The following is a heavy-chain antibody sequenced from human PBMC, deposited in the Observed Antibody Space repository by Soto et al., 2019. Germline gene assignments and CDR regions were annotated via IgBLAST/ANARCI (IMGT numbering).Heavy chain of an antibody. CDR2: INPNSGGT. V-gene: IGHV1-2*04. D-gene: IGHD5-18*01. CDR3: ARGPDLAMVTRGWFDP. CDR1: GYTFTGYY. Sequence: ASVKVSCKASGYTFTGYYMHWVRQAPGQGLEWMGWINPNSGGTNYAQKFQGWVTMTRDTSISTAYMELSRLRSDDTAVYYCARGPDLAMVTRGWFDPWGQGTLVTVSS. J-gene: IGHJ5*02.